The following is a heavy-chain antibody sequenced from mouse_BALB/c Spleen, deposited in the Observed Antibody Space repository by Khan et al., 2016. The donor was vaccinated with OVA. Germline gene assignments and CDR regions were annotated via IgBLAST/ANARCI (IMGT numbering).Heavy chain of an antibody. J-gene: IGHJ2*01. CDR3: ARGNWQSYYFDY. D-gene: IGHD4-1*01. Sequence: VQLQQSGPELVKPGASVKMSCKASGYTFTNYVLHWVKQKPGQGLEWIGYINPYNGGTKYNEKFKGKATLASDKSSITAYLELSSLHSEDSAVYYWARGNWQSYYFDYWGQGTTLTLSS. CDR2: INPYNGGT. V-gene: IGHV1S136*01. CDR1: GYTFTNYV.